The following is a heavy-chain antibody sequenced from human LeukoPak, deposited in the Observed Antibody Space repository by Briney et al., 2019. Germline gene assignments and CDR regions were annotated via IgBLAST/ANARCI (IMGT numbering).Heavy chain of an antibody. CDR2: IYTSRST. V-gene: IGHV4-61*02. Sequence: PSQTLSLTCTVSGGSISSGSYYWSWIRQPSGKGLQWIGRIYTSRSTNYNPSLKSRVTISVDTSKNQFSLKLSSVTAADTAVYYCARELDTAMVTYYFDYWGQGTLVTVSS. D-gene: IGHD5-18*01. J-gene: IGHJ4*02. CDR3: ARELDTAMVTYYFDY. CDR1: GGSISSGSYY.